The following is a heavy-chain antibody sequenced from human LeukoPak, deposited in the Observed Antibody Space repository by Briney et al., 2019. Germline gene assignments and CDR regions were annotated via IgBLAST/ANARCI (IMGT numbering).Heavy chain of an antibody. CDR1: GFTFSSYA. Sequence: GGSLRLSCAASGFTFSSYAMSWVRQAPGKGLEWVSAISGSGGSTYYADSVKGRFTISRDNSKNTLYLQMNSLRAEDTALYYCAKDRCSSTSCHDLEGINWFDPWGQGTLVTVSS. D-gene: IGHD2-2*01. CDR2: ISGSGGST. CDR3: AKDRCSSTSCHDLEGINWFDP. J-gene: IGHJ5*02. V-gene: IGHV3-23*01.